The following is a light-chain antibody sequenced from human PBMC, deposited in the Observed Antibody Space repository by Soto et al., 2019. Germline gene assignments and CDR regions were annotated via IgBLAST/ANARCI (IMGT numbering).Light chain of an antibody. J-gene: IGLJ2*01. Sequence: SYELTQPPSVSVAPGKTASITCGGNNIGSKSVHWYQQKPGQAPVLVIYYDSDRPSGIPERFSGSNSGNTATLTISRVEAGDEADYYCQVWDSSSVHPHVVFGGGTKVTVL. CDR2: YDS. CDR3: QVWDSSSVHPHVV. V-gene: IGLV3-21*04. CDR1: NIGSKS.